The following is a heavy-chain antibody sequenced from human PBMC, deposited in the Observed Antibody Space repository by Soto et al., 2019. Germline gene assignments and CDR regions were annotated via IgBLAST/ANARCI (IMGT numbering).Heavy chain of an antibody. CDR2: INPSGGST. V-gene: IGHV1-46*01. Sequence: QVQLVQSGAEVKKPGASVKVSCKASGYTFTSYYMHWVRQAPGQGLELMGIINPSGGSTSYAQKFQCRVTMTRDTSTSTVYMELSSMRSAETAVYYCARAAYYTYYYDSSKLFDYWGQGTLVTVSS. D-gene: IGHD3-22*01. J-gene: IGHJ4*02. CDR1: GYTFTSYY. CDR3: ARAAYYTYYYDSSKLFDY.